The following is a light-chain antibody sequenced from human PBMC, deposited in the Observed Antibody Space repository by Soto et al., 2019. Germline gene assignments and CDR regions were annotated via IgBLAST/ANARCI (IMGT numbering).Light chain of an antibody. V-gene: IGKV1-39*01. CDR1: QSISSY. CDR3: QQSYSTPQT. Sequence: RESSSWRASQSISSYLNWYQQKPGKAPKLLIYAASSLQSGVPSRFSGSGSGIDLTLPISSLQLEDFATYYCQQSYSTPQTFGQGTKVDIK. CDR2: AAS. J-gene: IGKJ1*01.